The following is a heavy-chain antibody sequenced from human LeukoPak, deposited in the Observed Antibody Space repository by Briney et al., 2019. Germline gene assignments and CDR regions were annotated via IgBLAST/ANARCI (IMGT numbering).Heavy chain of an antibody. J-gene: IGHJ6*03. Sequence: ASVKVSCKASGYTFTSYDINWVRQATGQGLEWMGWMNPNSGNTGYAQKFQGRVTMTRNTSISTAYMELSSLRSEDTAVYYCARGFVAPAAIFNYYYYYMDVWGKGTTVTVSS. CDR3: ARGFVAPAAIFNYYYYYMDV. D-gene: IGHD2-2*01. CDR1: GYTFTSYD. CDR2: MNPNSGNT. V-gene: IGHV1-8*01.